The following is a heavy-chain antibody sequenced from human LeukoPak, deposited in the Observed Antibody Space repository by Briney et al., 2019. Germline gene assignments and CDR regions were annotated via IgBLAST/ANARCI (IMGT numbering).Heavy chain of an antibody. D-gene: IGHD2-2*01. CDR3: ARIVVVPAARFDP. CDR2: IYTSGST. V-gene: IGHV4-61*02. J-gene: IGHJ5*02. CDR1: GGSISSGSYY. Sequence: SQTLSLTCTVSGGSISSGSYYWSWIRQPTGKGLEWIGRIYTSGSTNYNPSLKSRVTISVDTSKNQFSLKLSSVTAADTAVYYCARIVVVPAARFDPWGQGTLVTVSS.